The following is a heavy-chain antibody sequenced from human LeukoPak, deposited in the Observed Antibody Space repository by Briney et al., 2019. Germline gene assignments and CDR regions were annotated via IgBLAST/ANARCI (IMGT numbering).Heavy chain of an antibody. J-gene: IGHJ4*02. Sequence: GGSLRLSCAASGFTFSSYSMNWVRQAPGKGLESVSSISSSSYIYYADSVKGRFTISRDNAKNSLYLQMNSLRAEDTAVYYCARGFWYCSGGSCYSAFFDYWGQGTLVTVSS. CDR1: GFTFSSYS. CDR3: ARGFWYCSGGSCYSAFFDY. CDR2: ISSSSYI. D-gene: IGHD2-15*01. V-gene: IGHV3-21*01.